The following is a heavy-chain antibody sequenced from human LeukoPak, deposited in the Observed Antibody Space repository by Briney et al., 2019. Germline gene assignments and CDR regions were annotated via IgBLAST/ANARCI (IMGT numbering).Heavy chain of an antibody. CDR1: RFTFSSYA. J-gene: IGHJ4*02. V-gene: IGHV3-23*01. CDR2: ISGSGGST. Sequence: PGGSLRLSCAASRFTFSSYAMTWVRQAPGKGLEWVSAISGSGGSTYYADSVKGRFTISRDNSKNTLYLQMNSLRAEDTAVYYCATAPHIVVVPAARRTSGYWGQGTLVTVSS. D-gene: IGHD2-2*01. CDR3: ATAPHIVVVPAARRTSGY.